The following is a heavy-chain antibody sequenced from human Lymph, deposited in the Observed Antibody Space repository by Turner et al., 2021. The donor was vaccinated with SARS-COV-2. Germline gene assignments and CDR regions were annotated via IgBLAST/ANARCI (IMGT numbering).Heavy chain of an antibody. CDR1: GFTFSRFA. CDR3: ARGLSGNYYFFDY. V-gene: IGHV3-30-3*01. Sequence: QVQLVESGGGVVQPGRSLRLSCAASGFTFSRFAMHWVRQAPGKGLEWVALISYDGGNKYYADSVKGRFTISRDNSKNTLYLHMNSLRAEDTAVYYCARGLSGNYYFFDYWGQGTLVTVSS. CDR2: ISYDGGNK. J-gene: IGHJ4*02. D-gene: IGHD1-26*01.